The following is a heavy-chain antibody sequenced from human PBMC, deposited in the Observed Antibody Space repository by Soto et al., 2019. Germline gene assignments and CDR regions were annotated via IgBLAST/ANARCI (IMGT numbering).Heavy chain of an antibody. V-gene: IGHV1-8*01. CDR2: MNPNSGNT. CDR3: ARGWYSSGSDY. CDR1: GYSFTRDH. J-gene: IGHJ4*02. D-gene: IGHD6-19*01. Sequence: SPVKGDRKASGYSFTRDHINLVRQATGQGLEWMGWMNPNSGNTGYAQKFQGRVTMTRNTSISTAYMELSSLRSEDTAVYYCARGWYSSGSDYWGQGTLVTVSS.